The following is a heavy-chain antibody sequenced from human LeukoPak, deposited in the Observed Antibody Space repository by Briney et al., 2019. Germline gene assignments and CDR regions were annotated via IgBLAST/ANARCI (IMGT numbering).Heavy chain of an antibody. D-gene: IGHD2/OR15-2a*01. CDR2: INWSGRDT. CDR3: AKYFVGQMAPFDY. V-gene: IGHV3-20*04. CDR1: GFTFDDYG. Sequence: GASLRLSCAASGFTFDDYGMSWVRQAPGKGLEWVSGINWSGRDTNYADSVKSRFTISRDSAKKSLHLQMNSLRAEDTALYYCAKYFVGQMAPFDYWGQGTLVTVSS. J-gene: IGHJ4*02.